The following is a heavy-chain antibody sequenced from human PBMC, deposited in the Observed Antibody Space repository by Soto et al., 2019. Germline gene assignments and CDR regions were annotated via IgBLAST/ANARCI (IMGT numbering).Heavy chain of an antibody. V-gene: IGHV1-8*01. D-gene: IGHD6-13*01. Sequence: ASVKVSCKRSGYTFTEYDINWVRQAPGQGLEYMGWVSPENRNAGYAPQFRGRVSMTADTSINTVYLELTTLTSEDTAIYYCARDNSRTFPAAPGDKKSDSSGWWFDPWGQGTLVTVSS. CDR3: ARDNSRTFPAAPGDKKSDSSGWWFDP. CDR1: GYTFTEYD. CDR2: VSPENRNA. J-gene: IGHJ5*02.